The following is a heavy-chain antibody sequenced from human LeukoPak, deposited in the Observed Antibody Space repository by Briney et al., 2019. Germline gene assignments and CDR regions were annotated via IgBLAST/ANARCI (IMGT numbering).Heavy chain of an antibody. Sequence: SETLSLTCTVSGGSITSYYWSWIQQPRGKGLEWIGYIDYSGSTNYNPSLKSRVTISVDTSKNQFSLKLSSVTAADTAVYYCARERGDFRFVDIWGQGKMVTVSS. CDR1: GGSITSYY. CDR3: ARERGDFRFVDI. CDR2: IDYSGST. V-gene: IGHV4-59*01. J-gene: IGHJ3*02. D-gene: IGHD3-16*01.